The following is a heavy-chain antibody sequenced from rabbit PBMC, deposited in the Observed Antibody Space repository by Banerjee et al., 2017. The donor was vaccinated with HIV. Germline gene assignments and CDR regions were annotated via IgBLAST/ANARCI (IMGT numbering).Heavy chain of an antibody. CDR3: AREGWIDFNYPLGYFVF. CDR2: IVPIFGVT. V-gene: IGHV1S7*01. CDR1: GFDFSTYS. J-gene: IGHJ3*01. Sequence: QLVESGGGLVQPGGSLKLSCKASGFDFSTYSMSWVRQAPGKGLEWIGYIVPIFGVTYYANWVNGRFTISSHDAQNTLYLQLNSLTAADTATYFCAREGWIDFNYPLGYFVFWGQGTLVTVS. D-gene: IGHD7-1*01.